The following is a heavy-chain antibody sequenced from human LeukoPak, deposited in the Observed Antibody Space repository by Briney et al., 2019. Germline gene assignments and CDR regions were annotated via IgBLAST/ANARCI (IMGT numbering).Heavy chain of an antibody. Sequence: PETLSLTCAVYGGSFSGYYWSGIRQPPGKGLEWSGEINHSGSTNYNPSLTSRATISVDTSKNQFSLKLSSVSAADTAGYYCARGGRLVRYWYFDLWGRGTLVTVSS. CDR3: ARGGRLVRYWYFDL. CDR1: GGSFSGYY. V-gene: IGHV4-34*01. CDR2: INHSGST. D-gene: IGHD3-10*01. J-gene: IGHJ2*01.